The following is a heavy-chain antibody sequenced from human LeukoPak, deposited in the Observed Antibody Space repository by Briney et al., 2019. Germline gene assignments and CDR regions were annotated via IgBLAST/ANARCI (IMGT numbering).Heavy chain of an antibody. CDR1: GFTFSSYS. CDR2: ISSSSSTI. V-gene: IGHV3-48*01. D-gene: IGHD1-26*01. CDR3: ARGSGSYSGQFDY. J-gene: IGHJ4*02. Sequence: GGSLRLSCAASGFTFSSYSMNWVRQAPGKGLEWVSYISSSSSTIYYADSVKGRFTISRDNAKNSLYLQMNSLRAEDTAVYYCARGSGSYSGQFDYWGQGTLVTVSS.